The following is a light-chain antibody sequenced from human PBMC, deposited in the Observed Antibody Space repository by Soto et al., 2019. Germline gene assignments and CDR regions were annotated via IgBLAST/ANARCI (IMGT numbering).Light chain of an antibody. CDR2: GNN. CDR1: SSNIGAGYD. Sequence: SVLTQPPSVSGAPGQRVTISCTGSSSNIGAGYDVHWYQQLPGTAPKLLIYGNNNRPSGVPDRFSGSKSGTSASLAITGLQAEDEADYYCQSYDSSLSGPWVFGGGTKVTVL. CDR3: QSYDSSLSGPWV. V-gene: IGLV1-40*01. J-gene: IGLJ3*02.